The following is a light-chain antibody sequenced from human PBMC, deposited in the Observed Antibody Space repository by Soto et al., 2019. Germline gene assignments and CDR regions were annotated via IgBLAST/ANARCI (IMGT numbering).Light chain of an antibody. V-gene: IGLV2-23*03. CDR3: CSYADTSTFWVV. Sequence: VLTQPASVSGSPGQSITISCSGTSSDFGGYNVVSWYQQHPGKAPKLIIYEGTKRPSGVSNRFSGSKSGNAASLTISGLQTEDEADYYCCSYADTSTFWVVFGGGTKLTVL. J-gene: IGLJ3*02. CDR1: SSDFGGYNV. CDR2: EGT.